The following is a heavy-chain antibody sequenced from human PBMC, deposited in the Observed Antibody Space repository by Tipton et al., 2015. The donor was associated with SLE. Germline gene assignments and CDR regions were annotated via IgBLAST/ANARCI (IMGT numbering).Heavy chain of an antibody. Sequence: SLRLSCAASGFTFSSYGMHWVRQAPGKGLEWVSVIYSGGSTYYADSVKGRFTISRDNSKNTLYLQMNSLRAEDTAVYYCARDLPLYGHDLWGRGTLVTVSS. CDR2: IYSGGST. V-gene: IGHV3-53*01. D-gene: IGHD4-17*01. CDR3: ARDLPLYGHDL. J-gene: IGHJ2*01. CDR1: GFTFSSYG.